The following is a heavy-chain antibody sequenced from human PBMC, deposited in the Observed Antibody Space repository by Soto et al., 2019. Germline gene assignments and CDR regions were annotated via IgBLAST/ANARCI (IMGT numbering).Heavy chain of an antibody. CDR1: GYSFTSYW. V-gene: IGHV5-51*01. J-gene: IGHJ3*02. CDR3: ARPRVDIVVVPAASNLDAFDI. D-gene: IGHD2-2*01. CDR2: IYPGDSDT. Sequence: HGESLKISCKGSGYSFTSYWIGWVRQMPGKGLEWMGIIYPGDSDTRYSPSFQGQVTISADKSISTAYLQWSSLKASDTAMYYCARPRVDIVVVPAASNLDAFDIWGQGTMVTVSS.